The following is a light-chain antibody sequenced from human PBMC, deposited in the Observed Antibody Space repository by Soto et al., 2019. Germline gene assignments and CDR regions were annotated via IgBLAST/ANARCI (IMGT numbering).Light chain of an antibody. CDR1: QTVIGSY. J-gene: IGKJ4*01. CDR2: GPS. Sequence: EIVLTQSPGTLSLSPGERATLSCRASQTVIGSYLAWYQQKPGQAPSLLIYGPSSRATGIPDRFRGSGSGTDFTLTITRLEPEDFAVYYCKQYGSSPPTFGGGTKVEIK. V-gene: IGKV3-20*01. CDR3: KQYGSSPPT.